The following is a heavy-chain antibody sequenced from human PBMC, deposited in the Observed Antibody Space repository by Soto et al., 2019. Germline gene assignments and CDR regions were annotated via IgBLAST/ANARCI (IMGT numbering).Heavy chain of an antibody. J-gene: IGHJ3*02. CDR3: AKDDFFVLGISRGFDI. CDR2: ISTDGSTT. D-gene: IGHD2-15*01. Sequence: EVQLVESGGGLVQPGGSLRLSCAASGFTFSRYWMHWVRQAPGEGLVWVSAISTDGSTTRYVDSVKGRFTISRDNVKNTLYLQMTSLRAEDTAMYYCAKDDFFVLGISRGFDIWGQGTVVTVSS. V-gene: IGHV3-74*01. CDR1: GFTFSRYW.